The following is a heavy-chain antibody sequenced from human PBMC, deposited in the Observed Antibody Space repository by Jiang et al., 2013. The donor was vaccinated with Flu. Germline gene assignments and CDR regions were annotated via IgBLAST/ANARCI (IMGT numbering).Heavy chain of an antibody. V-gene: IGHV3-30*04. CDR3: ARFDVVVPAAIHYYGMDV. J-gene: IGHJ6*02. Sequence: GKGLEWVAVISYDGSNKYYADSVKGRFTISRDNSKNTLYLQMNSLRSEDTAVYYCARFDVVVPAAIHYYGMDVWGQGTTVTVSS. D-gene: IGHD2-2*02. CDR2: ISYDGSNK.